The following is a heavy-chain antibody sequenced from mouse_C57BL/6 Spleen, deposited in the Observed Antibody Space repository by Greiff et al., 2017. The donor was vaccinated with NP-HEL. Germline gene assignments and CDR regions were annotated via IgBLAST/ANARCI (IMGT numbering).Heavy chain of an antibody. CDR3: ARSKSNTWFAY. CDR1: GYAFSSYW. J-gene: IGHJ3*01. V-gene: IGHV1-80*01. CDR2: IYPGDGDT. D-gene: IGHD2-5*01. Sequence: VKLQQSGAELVKPGASVKISCKASGYAFSSYWMNWVKQRPGKGLAWIGQIYPGDGDTNYNGKFKGKATLTADKSSSTAYMQLSSLTSEDSAVYFCARSKSNTWFAYWGQGTLVTVSA.